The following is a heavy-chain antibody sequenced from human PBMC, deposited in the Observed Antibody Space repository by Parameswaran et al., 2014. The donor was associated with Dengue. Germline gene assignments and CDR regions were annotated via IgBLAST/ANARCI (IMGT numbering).Heavy chain of an antibody. CDR3: ARAVTKDI. Sequence: VRQAPGKGLEWVSSISSSSSYIYYADSVKGRFTISRDNAKNSLYLQMNSLRAEDTAVYYCARAVTKDIWGQGTMVTVSS. CDR2: ISSSSSYI. D-gene: IGHD2-8*01. V-gene: IGHV3-21*01. J-gene: IGHJ3*02.